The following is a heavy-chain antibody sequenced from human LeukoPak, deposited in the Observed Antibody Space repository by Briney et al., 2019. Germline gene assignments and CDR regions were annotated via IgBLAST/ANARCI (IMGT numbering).Heavy chain of an antibody. D-gene: IGHD3-10*01. CDR3: ARDYYYGSGSHPGVGY. CDR2: INPNSGGT. Sequence: GSVKVSCKASGYTFTTHGIGWVRQAPGQGLEWMGWINPNSGGTNYAQKFQGWVTMTRDTSISTAYMELSRLRSDDTAVYYCARDYYYGSGSHPGVGYWGQGTLVTVSS. V-gene: IGHV1-2*04. CDR1: GYTFTTHG. J-gene: IGHJ4*02.